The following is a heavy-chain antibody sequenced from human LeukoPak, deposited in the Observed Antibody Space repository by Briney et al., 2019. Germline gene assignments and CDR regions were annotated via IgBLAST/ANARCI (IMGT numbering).Heavy chain of an antibody. CDR3: ASRLERYCSGGSCYPEDY. Sequence: ASVKVSCKASGGTFSSYVISWVRQAPGQGLEWMGGIIPIFGTANYAQKFQGRVTITADESRSTAYMELSSLRSEDTAVYYCASRLERYCSGGSCYPEDYWGQGTLVTVSS. V-gene: IGHV1-69*13. D-gene: IGHD2-15*01. CDR2: IIPIFGTA. CDR1: GGTFSSYV. J-gene: IGHJ4*02.